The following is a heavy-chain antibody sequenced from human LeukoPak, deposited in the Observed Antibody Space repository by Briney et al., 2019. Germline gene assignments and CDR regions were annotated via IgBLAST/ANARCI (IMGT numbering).Heavy chain of an antibody. J-gene: IGHJ4*02. Sequence: PGRSLRLSCAASGFTFSTYSMNWVRQAPGKGLEWVSAISGSGGSTYYADSVKGRFTISRDNSKNTLYLQMNSLRAEDTAVYYCANGYYDILTGYYPFDYWGQGTLVTVSS. V-gene: IGHV3-23*01. CDR1: GFTFSTYS. CDR2: ISGSGGST. D-gene: IGHD3-9*01. CDR3: ANGYYDILTGYYPFDY.